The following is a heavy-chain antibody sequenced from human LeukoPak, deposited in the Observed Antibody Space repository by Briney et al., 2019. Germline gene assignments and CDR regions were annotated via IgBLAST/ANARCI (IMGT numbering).Heavy chain of an antibody. CDR1: DGSVSSGRYY. V-gene: IGHV4-31*03. Sequence: SQTLSLTCSVSDGSVSSGRYYWSWIRQHPGEGLEWIAYIHDNGNTYYNPSLRSRVTISVDTSKNQFSLNLNSVSAADTAVYYCASGYGSGWFDPWGQGTLVTVSS. CDR2: IHDNGNT. D-gene: IGHD3-22*01. J-gene: IGHJ5*02. CDR3: ASGYGSGWFDP.